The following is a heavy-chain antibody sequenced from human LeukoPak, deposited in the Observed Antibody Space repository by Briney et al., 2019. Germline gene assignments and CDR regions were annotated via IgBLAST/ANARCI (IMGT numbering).Heavy chain of an antibody. Sequence: GGSLRLSCAASGFTFSNYWMNWVRQAPGKGLEWVSSISSGSSYIYYADSVKGRFTISRDNAKNSLYLQMNSLRAEDTAVYYCARDRVTIAFDIWGQGTMVTVSS. CDR2: ISSGSSYI. D-gene: IGHD3-10*01. V-gene: IGHV3-21*01. CDR3: ARDRVTIAFDI. CDR1: GFTFSNYW. J-gene: IGHJ3*02.